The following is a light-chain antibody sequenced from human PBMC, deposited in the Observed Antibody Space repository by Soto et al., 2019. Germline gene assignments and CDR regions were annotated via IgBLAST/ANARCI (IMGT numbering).Light chain of an antibody. CDR3: QHSVTWPLT. V-gene: IGKV3-15*01. CDR2: DTS. Sequence: KRMTHSPATLSVSPGQTATLSCRASQSAGNFLAWYQQKPGQTPRLLIYDTSIRDTGVPARFSGSRSGAEFTLTISSLQSEDFAVYCCQHSVTWPLTFGGLSKVDVK. CDR1: QSAGNF. J-gene: IGKJ4*01.